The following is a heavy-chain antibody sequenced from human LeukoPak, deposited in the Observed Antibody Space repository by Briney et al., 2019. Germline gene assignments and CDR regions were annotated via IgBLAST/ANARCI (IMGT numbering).Heavy chain of an antibody. J-gene: IGHJ4*02. V-gene: IGHV6-1*01. CDR3: AGQKNGWIDY. CDR2: TYYRSKWYN. CDR1: GDSVSSNSAA. Sequence: SQTLSLTCAISGDSVSSNSAAWSWIRQSPSRGLEWLGRTYYRSKWYNDYAVSMRGLIIINPDTSKNHFFLQLNSVTPADTGIYYCAGQKNGWIDYWGQGTLVTVSS. D-gene: IGHD6-19*01.